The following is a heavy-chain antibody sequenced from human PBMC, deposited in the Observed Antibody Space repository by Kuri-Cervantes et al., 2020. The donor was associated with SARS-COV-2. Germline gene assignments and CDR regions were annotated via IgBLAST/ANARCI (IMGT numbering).Heavy chain of an antibody. CDR2: ISVSGGST. Sequence: GGSLRLSFAASGFTFSSYAMSWVRQAPGKGLEGFSAISVSGGSTYYAYSVKGRFTISRYNSKNTLYLQMNSLSAENTAVYYCAKDFYEYELLYGPADAFDIWGQGTMVTVSS. CDR1: GFTFSSYA. CDR3: AKDFYEYELLYGPADAFDI. J-gene: IGHJ3*02. V-gene: IGHV3-23*01. D-gene: IGHD2-2*02.